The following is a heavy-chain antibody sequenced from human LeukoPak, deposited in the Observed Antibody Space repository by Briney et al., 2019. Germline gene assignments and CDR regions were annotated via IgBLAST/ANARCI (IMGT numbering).Heavy chain of an antibody. J-gene: IGHJ5*02. CDR2: IYYSGST. V-gene: IGHV4-61*05. CDR1: GGSISSSRYY. D-gene: IGHD3-10*02. Sequence: ASETLSLTCTVSGGSISSSRYYWGWIRQPPGKGLEWIGYIYYSGSTNYNPSLKSRVTISVDTSKNQFSLKLSSVTAADTAVYYCARAQELFGVNWFDPWGQGTLVTVSS. CDR3: ARAQELFGVNWFDP.